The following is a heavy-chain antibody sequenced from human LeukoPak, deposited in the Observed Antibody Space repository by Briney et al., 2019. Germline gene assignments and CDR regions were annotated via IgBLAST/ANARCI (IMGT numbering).Heavy chain of an antibody. V-gene: IGHV3-11*01. CDR3: ARRVGVDLGYCDSTGCYNYYYDYMDV. D-gene: IGHD2-2*02. Sequence: GGSLRLSCAASGFTFSDYYMSFVRQAPGKGLEWVSYISRTNSNIHYADSVKGRFTISRDNAKNSLYLQMNSLRAEDTAVYYCARRVGVDLGYCDSTGCYNYYYDYMDVWGKGTTVTVSS. CDR2: ISRTNSNI. J-gene: IGHJ6*03. CDR1: GFTFSDYY.